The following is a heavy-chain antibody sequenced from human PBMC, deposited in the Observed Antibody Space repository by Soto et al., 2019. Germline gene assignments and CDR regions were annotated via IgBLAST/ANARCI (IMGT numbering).Heavy chain of an antibody. CDR1: GGTFSSYA. CDR3: ARVHSSSWYEAAEFDY. V-gene: IGHV1-69*13. D-gene: IGHD6-13*01. CDR2: IIPIFGTA. Sequence: ASVKVSCKASGGTFSSYAISWVRQAPGQGLEWMGGIIPIFGTANYAQKFQGRVTITADESTSTAYMELSSLRSEDTAVYYCARVHSSSWYEAAEFDYWGQGTLVTVS. J-gene: IGHJ4*02.